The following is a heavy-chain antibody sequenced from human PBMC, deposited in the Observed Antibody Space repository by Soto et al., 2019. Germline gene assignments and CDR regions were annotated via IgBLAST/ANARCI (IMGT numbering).Heavy chain of an antibody. V-gene: IGHV3-13*01. CDR2: IGTGGDT. CDR1: GFTFSSYD. J-gene: IGHJ4*02. CDR3: AREDTAYGMSHTDY. Sequence: GGYLRLSCAASGFTFSSYDFHGFRQPPGEGLEWVSAIGTGGDTYYQVSVKGRFTISRENAENSVYLQMNSLRAEDTAVYYCAREDTAYGMSHTDYCGQAILVTVSS. D-gene: IGHD5-12*01.